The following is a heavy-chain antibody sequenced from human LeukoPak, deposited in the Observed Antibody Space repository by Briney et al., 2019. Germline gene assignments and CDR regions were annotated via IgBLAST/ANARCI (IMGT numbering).Heavy chain of an antibody. CDR1: GGTFSSYA. CDR2: IIPILGIA. CDR3: AREIDTAMGFDY. V-gene: IGHV1-69*04. Sequence: SVKVSCKASGGTFSSYAISWVRQAPGQGPEWMGRIIPILGIANYAQKFQGRVTITADKSTSTAYMELSSLRSEDTAVYYCAREIDTAMGFDYWGQGTLVTVSS. J-gene: IGHJ4*02. D-gene: IGHD5-18*01.